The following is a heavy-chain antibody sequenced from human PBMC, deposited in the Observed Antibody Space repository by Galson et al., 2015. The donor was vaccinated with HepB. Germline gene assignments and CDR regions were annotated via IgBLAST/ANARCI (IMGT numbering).Heavy chain of an antibody. D-gene: IGHD6-19*01. V-gene: IGHV1-69*10. CDR3: AEGGVAGTGADS. CDR2: IIPILGLA. Sequence: SVQLSCKASGGIFSSYAIRWVRQAPGQGLEWMGRIIPILGLADYAQKFQGRVTITADKSTSTAYMELSSRRSEDTAVYYCAEGGVAGTGADSWGQGTLVTVSS. CDR1: GGIFSSYA. J-gene: IGHJ4*02.